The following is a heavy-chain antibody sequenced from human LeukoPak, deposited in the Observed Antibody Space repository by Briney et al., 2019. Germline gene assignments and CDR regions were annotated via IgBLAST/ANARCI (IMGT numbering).Heavy chain of an antibody. V-gene: IGHV4-59*08. CDR1: GGSISSYY. Sequence: TPSETLSLTCTVSGGSISSYYWSWIRQPPGKGLEWIGYIYYSGSTNYNPSLKRRVTISVDTSKKQFSLKLSSETAADTAVYYCARGGVPAAFSYYYYGMDVWGQGTTVTVSS. CDR2: IYYSGST. J-gene: IGHJ6*02. D-gene: IGHD2-2*01. CDR3: ARGGVPAAFSYYYYGMDV.